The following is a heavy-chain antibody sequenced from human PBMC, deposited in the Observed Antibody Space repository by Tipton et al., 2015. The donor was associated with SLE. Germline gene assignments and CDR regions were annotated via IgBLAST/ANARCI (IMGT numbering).Heavy chain of an antibody. CDR1: GGSISSYY. J-gene: IGHJ3*02. CDR2: IYTSGST. Sequence: LRLSCTVSGGSISSYYWSWIRQPAGKGLEWIGRIYTSGSTNYNPSLKSRVTMSVDTSKNQFSLKLSSVTAADTAVYYCARDRRYYYGSGVKGEAFDIWGQGTMVTVSS. V-gene: IGHV4-4*07. D-gene: IGHD3-10*01. CDR3: ARDRRYYYGSGVKGEAFDI.